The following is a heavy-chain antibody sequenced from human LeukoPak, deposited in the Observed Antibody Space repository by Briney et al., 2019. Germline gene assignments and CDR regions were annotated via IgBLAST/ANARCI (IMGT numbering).Heavy chain of an antibody. V-gene: IGHV3-21*01. CDR2: ISSSSSYI. J-gene: IGHJ4*02. Sequence: GGGLVKPGGSLRLSCAASGFTFRSYSMNWVRQAPGKGLEWVSPISSSSSYIYYADSVKGRFTISRDNAKNSLYLQMNSLRAKDTAVYYCARGGGYSYGDFDYWGQGTLVTVSS. CDR1: GFTFRSYS. D-gene: IGHD5-18*01. CDR3: ARGGGYSYGDFDY.